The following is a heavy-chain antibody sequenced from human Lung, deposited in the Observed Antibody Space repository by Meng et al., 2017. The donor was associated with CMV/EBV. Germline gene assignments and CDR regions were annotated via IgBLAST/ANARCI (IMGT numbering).Heavy chain of an antibody. CDR3: ARVGAARPGGVYYYYGMDV. CDR2: INWNGGST. CDR1: GFTFDDYG. Sequence: GGSLRLSXAASGFTFDDYGMSWVRQAPGKGLEWVSGINWNGGSTGYADSVKGRFTISRDNAKNSLYLQMNSLRAEDTALYYCARVGAARPGGVYYYYGMDVWGQGTTVTVSS. J-gene: IGHJ6*02. V-gene: IGHV3-20*03. D-gene: IGHD6-6*01.